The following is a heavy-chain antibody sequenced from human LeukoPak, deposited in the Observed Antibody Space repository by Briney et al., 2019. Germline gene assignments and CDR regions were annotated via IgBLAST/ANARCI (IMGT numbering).Heavy chain of an antibody. CDR1: GYTFTSYG. V-gene: IGHV1-69*05. J-gene: IGHJ3*02. CDR3: ARAGFRPVAVAGSDAFDI. Sequence: GASVKVSCKASGYTFTSYGISWVRQAPGQGLEWMGGTIPIFGTANYAQKFQGRVTITTDESTSTAYMELSSLRSEDTAVYYCARAGFRPVAVAGSDAFDIWGQGTMVTVSS. D-gene: IGHD6-19*01. CDR2: TIPIFGTA.